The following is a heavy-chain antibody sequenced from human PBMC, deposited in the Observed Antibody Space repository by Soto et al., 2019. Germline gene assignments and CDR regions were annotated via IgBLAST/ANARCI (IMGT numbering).Heavy chain of an antibody. CDR3: AKERGGDSSGYYDY. Sequence: EVQLVESGGGLVQPGRSLRLSCAASGFTFDDYAMHWVRQAPGKGLEWVSGISWNSGSIGYADSVKGRFTISRDNAKNSLDLQMNSLRAEDTALYYCAKERGGDSSGYYDYWGQGTLVTVSS. CDR2: ISWNSGSI. CDR1: GFTFDDYA. V-gene: IGHV3-9*01. J-gene: IGHJ4*02. D-gene: IGHD3-22*01.